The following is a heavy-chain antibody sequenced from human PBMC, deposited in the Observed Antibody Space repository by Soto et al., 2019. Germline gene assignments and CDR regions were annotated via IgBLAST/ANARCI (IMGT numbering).Heavy chain of an antibody. D-gene: IGHD3-16*01. V-gene: IGHV5-51*01. CDR2: IYPGDSDT. CDR3: ATSSRGQPTYYYGMDX. Sequence: GESLKISCKGSGYSFTSYWIGWVRQMPGKGLEWMVIIYPGDSDTRYSPSFQGQVTISADKSISTAYLQWSSLKASDTAMYYCATSSRGQPTYYYGMDXWGQGTSVTVS. CDR1: GYSFTSYW. J-gene: IGHJ6*02.